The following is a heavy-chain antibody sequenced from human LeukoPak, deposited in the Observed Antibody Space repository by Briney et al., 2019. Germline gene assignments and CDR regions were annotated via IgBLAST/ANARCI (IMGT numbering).Heavy chain of an antibody. CDR3: ARGGYYGSGSYPDP. J-gene: IGHJ5*02. CDR2: IYSDNT. D-gene: IGHD3-10*01. CDR1: GFTVSSNS. V-gene: IGHV3-53*01. Sequence: GGSLRLSCTVSGFTVSSNSMSWVRQAPGKGLEWVSFIYSDNTHYSDSVKGRFTISRDNSKNTLYLQMNSLRAEDTAVYYCARGGYYGSGSYPDPWGQGTLVTVSS.